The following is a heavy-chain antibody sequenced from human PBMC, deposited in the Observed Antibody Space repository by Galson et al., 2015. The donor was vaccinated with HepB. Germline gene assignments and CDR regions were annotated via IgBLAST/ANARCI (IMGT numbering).Heavy chain of an antibody. CDR2: ISYGSHK. CDR3: ARDPREQWLVPTFLFDS. Sequence: SLRLSCAASGFIFSNYGMHWVRQAPGKGLEWVAAISYGSHKYHADSVRGRFTISRDNSKNTLYLQMKGLSADDTAVYYCARDPREQWLVPTFLFDSWGQGTLVTVSS. J-gene: IGHJ4*02. D-gene: IGHD6-19*01. V-gene: IGHV3-30*03. CDR1: GFIFSNYG.